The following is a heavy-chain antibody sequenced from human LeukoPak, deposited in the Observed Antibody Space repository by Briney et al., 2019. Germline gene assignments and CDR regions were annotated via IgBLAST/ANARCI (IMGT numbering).Heavy chain of an antibody. CDR1: RFTFSSYS. Sequence: PGGSLRLSCAASRFTFSSYSMNWVRQAPGKGLEWVSSISSSGSYIYYADSVKGRFTISRDNSKNTMYLQMNSLRDEDTAVYYCARDYMMDGSGFDYWGQGTLVTVSS. D-gene: IGHD3-10*01. CDR2: ISSSGSYI. J-gene: IGHJ4*02. CDR3: ARDYMMDGSGFDY. V-gene: IGHV3-21*01.